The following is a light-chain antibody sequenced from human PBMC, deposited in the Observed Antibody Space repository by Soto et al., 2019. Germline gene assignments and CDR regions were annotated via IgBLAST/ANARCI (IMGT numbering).Light chain of an antibody. J-gene: IGKJ1*01. V-gene: IGKV1-5*01. CDR3: QQYNNYWWT. CDR1: QSISSW. CDR2: DAS. Sequence: SQSTPSPSTLSASVGNRVPITFRASQSISSWLAWYQQKPGKAPKLLIYDASSLESGVPSRFSGSGSGTEFTLTISSLQPDDFATYYCQQYNNYWWTFGQGAKVDIK.